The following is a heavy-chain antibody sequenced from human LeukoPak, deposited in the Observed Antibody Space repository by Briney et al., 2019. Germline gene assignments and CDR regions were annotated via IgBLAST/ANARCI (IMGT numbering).Heavy chain of an antibody. D-gene: IGHD1-7*01. V-gene: IGHV4-34*01. CDR3: ARARYNWNSGFCRFDP. Sequence: SETLSLTCAVYGGSFSGYYWSWIRQPPGKGLEWIGEINHSGSTNYNPSLKSRVTTSVDTSKNQFSLKLSSVTAADTAVYYCARARYNWNSGFCRFDPWGQGTLVTVSS. J-gene: IGHJ5*02. CDR1: GGSFSGYY. CDR2: INHSGST.